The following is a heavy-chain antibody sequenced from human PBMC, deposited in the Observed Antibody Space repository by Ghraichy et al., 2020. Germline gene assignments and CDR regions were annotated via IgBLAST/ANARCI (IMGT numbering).Heavy chain of an antibody. CDR1: GFTFSRYG. V-gene: IGHV3-30*18. J-gene: IGHJ6*01. Sequence: GGSLRLSCAASGFTFSRYGMHWVRQAPGKGLEWVAVISYDGNSKYSPDYRFTISRDNSKNTLYLQMNSLRAEDTAVYYCAKERDTSGYYSFRGDYYGMDVWGEGTKVTGS. CDR3: AKERDTSGYYSFRGDYYGMDV. CDR2: ISYDGNSK. D-gene: IGHD3-22*01.